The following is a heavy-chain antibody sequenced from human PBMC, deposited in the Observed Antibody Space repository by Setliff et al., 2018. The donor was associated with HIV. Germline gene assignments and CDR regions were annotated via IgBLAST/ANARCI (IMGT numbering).Heavy chain of an antibody. V-gene: IGHV1-69*13. CDR1: GGTFINSA. J-gene: IGHJ6*02. D-gene: IGHD3-9*01. CDR3: AAGGYHDILTGHSNGPHYYYGMDV. CDR2: IIPIFGTG. Sequence: SVKVSCKASGGTFINSAFNWVRQAPGQGLEWMGSIIPIFGTGNYAQNFQGRVTITADGSTSTAYMELTSLRSEDTAVYYCAAGGYHDILTGHSNGPHYYYGMDVWGQGTTVTVSS.